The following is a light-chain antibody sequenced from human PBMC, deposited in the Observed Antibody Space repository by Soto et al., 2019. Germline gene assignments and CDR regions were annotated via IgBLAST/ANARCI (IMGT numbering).Light chain of an antibody. Sequence: IVLTQSPGTLSLSPGDRATLSCRASQTISSTYLAWYQQKPGQAPRLLIYAASTRATGIPDRFSGSGSGTDFTLTISRLEPEDFAVYYCQQYGSSPKTFGQGTKVEI. V-gene: IGKV3-20*01. CDR3: QQYGSSPKT. J-gene: IGKJ1*01. CDR1: QTISSTY. CDR2: AAS.